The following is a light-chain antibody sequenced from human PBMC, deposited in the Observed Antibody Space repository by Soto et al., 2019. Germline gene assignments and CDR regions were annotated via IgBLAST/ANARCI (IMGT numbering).Light chain of an antibody. CDR2: YAS. CDR1: QSISNK. J-gene: IGKJ3*01. CDR3: QQHSQWPIT. Sequence: EIVVTQSPATLSVSPGERATLSCRASQSISNKLAWYQRKPGQAPRLLIYYASTRATGIPARFTGSGSGTEFTLTISSLQSEDFAVYYCQQHSQWPITFGPGTKVDFK. V-gene: IGKV3-15*01.